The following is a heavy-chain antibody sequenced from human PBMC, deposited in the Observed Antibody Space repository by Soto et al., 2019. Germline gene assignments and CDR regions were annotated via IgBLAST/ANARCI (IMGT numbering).Heavy chain of an antibody. CDR1: GFSFSNFA. CDR3: AKDYASTWYWYFDP. Sequence: LRLSCAASGFSFSNFAMSWVRQAPGTGLEWVSSISGSGDKTYYLDSVKGRFTISRDNSKNTLYLHMNSLGAEDTAVYFCAKDYASTWYWYFDPWGQGTLVTVSS. V-gene: IGHV3-23*01. CDR2: ISGSGDKT. D-gene: IGHD6-13*01. J-gene: IGHJ5*02.